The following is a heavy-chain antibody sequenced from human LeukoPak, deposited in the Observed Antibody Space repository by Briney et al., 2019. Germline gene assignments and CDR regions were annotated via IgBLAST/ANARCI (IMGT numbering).Heavy chain of an antibody. D-gene: IGHD3-22*01. Sequence: GRSLRLSCAASGFTFSSYGMHWVRQAPGKGLEWVAVIWYDGSNKYYADSVKGRFTISRDNSKNTLYLQMNSLRAEDTAVYYCASSCYDSSGYYPLRYWGQGTLVTVSS. CDR3: ASSCYDSSGYYPLRY. CDR1: GFTFSSYG. J-gene: IGHJ4*02. CDR2: IWYDGSNK. V-gene: IGHV3-33*01.